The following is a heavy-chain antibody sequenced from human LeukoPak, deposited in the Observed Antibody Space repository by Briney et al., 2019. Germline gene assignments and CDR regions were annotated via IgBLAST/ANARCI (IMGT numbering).Heavy chain of an antibody. CDR2: IKSKTDGGTK. D-gene: IGHD3-10*01. Sequence: GGSLRLSCAASGFTFSNACMSLVRQAPGKGLEWVGRIKSKTDGGTKDYAAPVNDRFTISRDNSKNPLYLQMNNLKAEDTAVYYCPTPGSGSHNYWGQGTLVTVSS. V-gene: IGHV3-15*01. CDR3: PTPGSGSHNY. J-gene: IGHJ4*02. CDR1: GFTFSNAC.